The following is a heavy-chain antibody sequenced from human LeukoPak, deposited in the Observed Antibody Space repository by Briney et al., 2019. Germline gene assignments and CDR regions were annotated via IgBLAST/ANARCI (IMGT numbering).Heavy chain of an antibody. V-gene: IGHV3-43*01. CDR2: ISWDGSST. CDR1: GFTCDDYT. J-gene: IGHJ5*01. D-gene: IGHD4-11*01. CDR3: AKDSVYSTWVSQGSFDS. Sequence: PGGSLRLSCAASGFTCDDYTMHWVRQVPGKGLEWVSLISWDGSSTFYADSVKGRFTISRDNGKNSLHLQMNGLRNEDTAFYYCAKDSVYSTWVSQGSFDSWGQGTLVTVSS.